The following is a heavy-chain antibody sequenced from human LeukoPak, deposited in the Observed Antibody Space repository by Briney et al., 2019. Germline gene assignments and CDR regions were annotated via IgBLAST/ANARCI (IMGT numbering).Heavy chain of an antibody. V-gene: IGHV3-30*18. Sequence: GGSLRLSCAASGFTFSSYGMHWVRQAPGKGLEWVAVISYDGRNKYYADSVKGRFTISRDNSKNTLYLQMNSLRAEDTAVYYCAKDVKYYGAMDYWGQGTLVIVSS. J-gene: IGHJ4*02. CDR3: AKDVKYYGAMDY. CDR2: ISYDGRNK. D-gene: IGHD4/OR15-4a*01. CDR1: GFTFSSYG.